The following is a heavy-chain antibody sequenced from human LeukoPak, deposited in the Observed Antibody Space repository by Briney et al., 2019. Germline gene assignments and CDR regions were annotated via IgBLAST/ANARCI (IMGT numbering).Heavy chain of an antibody. CDR2: ILYDGSNK. CDR1: GFTFSSYG. CDR3: AKRMVGAVRAFDI. J-gene: IGHJ3*02. D-gene: IGHD1-26*01. V-gene: IGHV3-30*18. Sequence: QPGRSLRLSCAVSGFTFSSYGMHWVRQAPGKGLAWVAVILYDGSNKYYADSVKGRFTISRDYSKNTLYLQRKRLRAELTAVYYCAKRMVGAVRAFDIWGQGTMVTVSS.